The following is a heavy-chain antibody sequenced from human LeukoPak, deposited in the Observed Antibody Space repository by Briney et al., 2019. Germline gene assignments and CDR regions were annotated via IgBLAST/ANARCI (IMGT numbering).Heavy chain of an antibody. Sequence: SETLSLTCTVSADSISSSDYYSGWIRQSPGKGLEWIGRISYSGKTFYNPSLKSRVTMSVDTSKNLVSLGLTSVTAADTAVYYCSRLTHSYYTDTAVYYRRCHMDVWGEGATVTVSS. D-gene: IGHD3-22*01. CDR2: ISYSGKT. J-gene: IGHJ6*03. CDR3: SRLTHSYYTDTAVYYRRCHMDV. CDR1: ADSISSSDYY. V-gene: IGHV4-39*02.